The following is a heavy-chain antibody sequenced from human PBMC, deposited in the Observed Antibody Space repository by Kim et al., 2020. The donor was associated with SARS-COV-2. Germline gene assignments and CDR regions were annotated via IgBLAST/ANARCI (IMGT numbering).Heavy chain of an antibody. CDR2: ISGDGGST. V-gene: IGHV3-43*02. Sequence: GGSLRLSCAASGFTFDDYAMHWVRQAPGKGLEWVSLISGDGGSTYYADSVKGRFTISRDNSKNSLYLQMNSLRTEDTALYYCAKGGCGGDCLYYYYGMDVWGQGTTVTVSS. D-gene: IGHD2-21*02. CDR1: GFTFDDYA. J-gene: IGHJ6*02. CDR3: AKGGCGGDCLYYYYGMDV.